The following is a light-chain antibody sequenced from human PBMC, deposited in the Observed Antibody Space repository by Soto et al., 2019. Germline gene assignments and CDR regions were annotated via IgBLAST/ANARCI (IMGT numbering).Light chain of an antibody. CDR1: QSISNY. J-gene: IGKJ4*01. CDR3: QQSYHTPLT. CDR2: AAS. Sequence: DIEMTQSPSSLSASLGDRVTITCRASQSISNYLNWYQHKPGKAPKLLIYAASSLQSGVPTRFSGSGSGTDFTLTISSLQPEEFATYYCQQSYHTPLTFGGGTKVEIK. V-gene: IGKV1-39*01.